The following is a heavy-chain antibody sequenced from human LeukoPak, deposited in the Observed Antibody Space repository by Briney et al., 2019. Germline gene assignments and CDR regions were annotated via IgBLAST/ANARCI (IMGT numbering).Heavy chain of an antibody. J-gene: IGHJ5*02. CDR1: GGTFSSYA. D-gene: IGHD1-26*01. CDR3: ARDAHLVGATTGSNWFDP. CDR2: IIPIFGTA. V-gene: IGHV1-69*05. Sequence: GASVKVSCKASGGTFSSYAISWVRQAPGQGLEWMGGIIPIFGTANYAQKLQGRVTMTTDTSTSTAYMELRSLRSDDTAVYYCARDAHLVGATTGSNWFDPWGQGTLVTVSS.